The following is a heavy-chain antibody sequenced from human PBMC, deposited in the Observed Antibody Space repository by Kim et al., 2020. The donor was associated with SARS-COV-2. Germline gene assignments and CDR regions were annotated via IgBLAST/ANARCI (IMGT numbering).Heavy chain of an antibody. V-gene: IGHV1-18*01. Sequence: ASVKVSCKASGYTFTSYGISGVRQAPGQGLEWMGWISAHNGNTNYAQKIQGRVTMTTATSTSTAYMELRSLRSDDTAVYYCARVRDSSSWDPNDYWGQGTLVTVSS. J-gene: IGHJ4*02. CDR1: GYTFTSYG. D-gene: IGHD6-13*01. CDR3: ARVRDSSSWDPNDY. CDR2: ISAHNGNT.